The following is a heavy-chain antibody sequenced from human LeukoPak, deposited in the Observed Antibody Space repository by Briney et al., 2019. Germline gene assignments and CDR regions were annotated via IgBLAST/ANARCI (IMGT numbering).Heavy chain of an antibody. CDR3: AKDRPRGYYGSGSFDY. CDR2: ISGSGGST. Sequence: APGKGLEWVSAISGSGGSTYYADSVKGRFTISRDNSKNTLYLQMNSLRAEDTAVYYCAKDRPRGYYGSGSFDYWGQGTLVTVSS. V-gene: IGHV3-23*01. J-gene: IGHJ4*02. D-gene: IGHD3-10*01.